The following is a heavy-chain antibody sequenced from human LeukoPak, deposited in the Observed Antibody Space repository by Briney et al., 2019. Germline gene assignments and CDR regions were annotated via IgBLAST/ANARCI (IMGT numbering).Heavy chain of an antibody. CDR3: ARDGDYYYYYMDV. J-gene: IGHJ6*03. Sequence: PSETLSLTCTVSGGSISSSSYYWGWIRQPPGKGLGWIGYIYYSGSTNYNPSLKSRVTISVDTSKSQFSLKLSSVTAADTAVYYCARDGDYYYYYMDVWGKGTTVTVS. V-gene: IGHV4-61*01. CDR1: GGSISSSSYY. CDR2: IYYSGST.